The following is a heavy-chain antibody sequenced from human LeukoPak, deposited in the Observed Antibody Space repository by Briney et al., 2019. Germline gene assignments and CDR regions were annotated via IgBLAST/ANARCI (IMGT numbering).Heavy chain of an antibody. Sequence: SETLSLTCTVSGGSINSYYWSWIRQPPGKVLEWIGYIYYSGSTYYNPSLKSRVTISVDTSKNQFSLKLSSVTAADTAVYYCASLKITMVRGVMTLSYYYYCYMDVWGKGTTVTVSS. D-gene: IGHD3-10*01. CDR1: GGSINSYY. V-gene: IGHV4-59*12. CDR3: ASLKITMVRGVMTLSYYYYCYMDV. CDR2: IYYSGST. J-gene: IGHJ6*03.